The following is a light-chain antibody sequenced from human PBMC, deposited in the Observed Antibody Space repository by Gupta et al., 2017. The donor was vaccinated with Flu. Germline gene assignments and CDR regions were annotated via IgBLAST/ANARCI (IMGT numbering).Light chain of an antibody. V-gene: IGKV3-15*01. CDR1: QSVRNN. Sequence: EIVITQSPATLSVSPSERATLSCRARQSVRNNFTWYQQKPVLAPRLLVYGASNRDAGIAARFSGSGYGTELPLTINSRQSEDFAISNCQQYNNWPPVTFGGRTKVEIK. CDR2: GAS. CDR3: QQYNNWPPVT. J-gene: IGKJ4*01.